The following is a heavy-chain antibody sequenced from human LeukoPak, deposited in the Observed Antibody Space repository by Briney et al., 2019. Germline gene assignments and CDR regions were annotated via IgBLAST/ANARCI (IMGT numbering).Heavy chain of an antibody. J-gene: IGHJ4*02. Sequence: GGSLRLSCAASGFTFSSYGMHWVRQAPGKGLEWVTFIRYDGSNKYYADSVKGRFTISRDNSKNTLYLQVNSLRAEDTAVYYCAKDSADGSNFYFDYWGQGTLVTVSS. V-gene: IGHV3-30*02. CDR3: AKDSADGSNFYFDY. CDR2: IRYDGSNK. CDR1: GFTFSSYG. D-gene: IGHD4-11*01.